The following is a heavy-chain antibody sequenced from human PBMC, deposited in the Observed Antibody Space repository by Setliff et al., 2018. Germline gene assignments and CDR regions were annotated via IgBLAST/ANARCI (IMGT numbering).Heavy chain of an antibody. CDR2: IRGDGSDK. D-gene: IGHD3-10*01. CDR1: GFTFRDYW. Sequence: GGSLRLSCAGSGFTFRDYWMVWVRQAPGKGLEFVASIRGDGSDKVYVDSVKGRFAISRDNARSSLSLQMNSLRTEDTAVYYCFGAGTCSYWGQGTLVTVSS. V-gene: IGHV3-7*01. J-gene: IGHJ4*02. CDR3: FGAGTCSY.